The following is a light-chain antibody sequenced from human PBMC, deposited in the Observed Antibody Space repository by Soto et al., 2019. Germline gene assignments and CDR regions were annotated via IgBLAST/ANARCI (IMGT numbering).Light chain of an antibody. V-gene: IGKV1-39*01. CDR1: QYIYND. CDR2: DAS. CDR3: QQTYSTPLT. J-gene: IGKJ4*01. Sequence: DIQMTQSPSSLSASVGDRVTITCRASQYIYNDLSWYQQKPGKAPKLLIYDASSLHSGVPPRFSGSGSGTDFTLSINSLQPEDFATYYCQQTYSTPLTFGGGTKVEIK.